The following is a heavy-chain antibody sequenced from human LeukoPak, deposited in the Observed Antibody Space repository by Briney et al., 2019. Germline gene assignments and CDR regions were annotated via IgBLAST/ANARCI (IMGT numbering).Heavy chain of an antibody. CDR3: AKSSSGWYRFDP. V-gene: IGHV3-23*01. J-gene: IGHJ5*02. CDR1: GFTFSNYA. CDR2: ISGSGGST. Sequence: PGGSLRLSCAASGFTFSNYAVTWVRQAPGKGLEWVSGISGSGGSTYYADTVKGRFTISRDNSKNTLYLQMNSLRAEDTAVYYCAKSSSGWYRFDPWGQGTLVTVSS. D-gene: IGHD6-19*01.